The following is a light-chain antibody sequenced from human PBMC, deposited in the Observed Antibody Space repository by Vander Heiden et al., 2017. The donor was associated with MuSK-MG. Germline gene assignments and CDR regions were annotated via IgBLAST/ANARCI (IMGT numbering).Light chain of an antibody. V-gene: IGLV1-40*01. CDR1: RSNIGAGFD. Sequence: QAVLTRRPPVSWAPGKRVTISCTGSRSNIGAGFDVHWYQQLAGTAPKLLIHKNNIRPSGVPDRFAGFKSDASARVDIMSLDEADAADYYGQIYANRRGGYVFADGTKFPVL. CDR3: QIYANRRGGYV. CDR2: KNN. J-gene: IGLJ1*01.